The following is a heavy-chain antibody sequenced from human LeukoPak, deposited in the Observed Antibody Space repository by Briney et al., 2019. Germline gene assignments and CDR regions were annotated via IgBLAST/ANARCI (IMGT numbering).Heavy chain of an antibody. V-gene: IGHV3-11*01. Sequence: GGSLRPSLVALGLTLNKAGMSWVRQPPGKGRGWLSYIRHSGSNLDYAESVRGRFTISRDNANHSLYLQINSLRAEDTAVYYCARGDSSGVPDYWGQGTLVTVSS. CDR3: ARGDSSGVPDY. CDR2: IRHSGSNL. J-gene: IGHJ4*02. D-gene: IGHD3-22*01. CDR1: GLTLNKAG.